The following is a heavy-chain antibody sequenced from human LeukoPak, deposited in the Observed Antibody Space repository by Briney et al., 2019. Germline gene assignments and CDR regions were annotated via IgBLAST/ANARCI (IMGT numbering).Heavy chain of an antibody. CDR3: ARGGIPDY. D-gene: IGHD2-21*01. Sequence: PSETLSLTCTVSGGSISRGSYFWSWIRQPAGKGLEWIGRFYTSGTPNYHPSLKSRVTISVDTSRNQFSLKLSSVTAADTAVYYCARGGIPDYWGQGILVTVSS. CDR2: FYTSGTP. V-gene: IGHV4-61*02. J-gene: IGHJ4*02. CDR1: GGSISRGSYF.